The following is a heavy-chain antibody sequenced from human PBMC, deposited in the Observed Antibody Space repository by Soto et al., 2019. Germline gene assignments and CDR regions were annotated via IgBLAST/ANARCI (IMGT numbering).Heavy chain of an antibody. Sequence: QVQLVESGGGVVQPGRSLRLSCAASGFTFNSYAMHWVRQPPGKGLEWVAVISYDGNNKYYADSVKGRFTISRDSSKSTLYVQMSSLRAEDTAVYYCARSEFYDFSTHDFDFWGQGALVTVSS. CDR3: ARSEFYDFSTHDFDF. V-gene: IGHV3-30-3*01. J-gene: IGHJ4*02. CDR1: GFTFNSYA. CDR2: ISYDGNNK. D-gene: IGHD4-4*01.